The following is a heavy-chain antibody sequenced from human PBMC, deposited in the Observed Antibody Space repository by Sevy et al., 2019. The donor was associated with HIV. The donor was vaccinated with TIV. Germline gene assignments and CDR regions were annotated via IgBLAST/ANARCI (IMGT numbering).Heavy chain of an antibody. CDR3: VRHLTNYLYWYFDL. J-gene: IGHJ2*01. CDR2: LYYGGST. CDR1: GGSISGSTNY. V-gene: IGHV4-39*01. Sequence: SETLSLTCTVSGGSISGSTNYWGGIRQSPGKGLEWIGSLYYGGSTYLNPSLKSRVTTSVATSKNQFSLKMNSVTAADTAVYYCVRHLTNYLYWYFDLWGRGALVTVSS. D-gene: IGHD2-8*01.